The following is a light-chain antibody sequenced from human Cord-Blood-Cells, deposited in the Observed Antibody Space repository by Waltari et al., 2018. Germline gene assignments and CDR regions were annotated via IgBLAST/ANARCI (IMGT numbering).Light chain of an antibody. V-gene: IGLV2-23*01. J-gene: IGLJ3*02. CDR2: EGS. Sequence: SALTQPASVSGSHGQSITIPCTGTSRHVGGYKLFSVYQQHPGKATDFMVSEGSKRASWVSNRYSGSKSGNTASLTSSGRQAEDEADYYCCSYAGSWVCGGGTKRTVL. CDR1: SRHVGGYKL. CDR3: CSYAGSWV.